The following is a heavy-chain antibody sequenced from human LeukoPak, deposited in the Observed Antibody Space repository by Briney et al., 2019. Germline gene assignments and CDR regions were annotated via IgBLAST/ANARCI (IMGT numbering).Heavy chain of an antibody. J-gene: IGHJ5*02. V-gene: IGHV4-34*01. CDR2: INHSGST. Sequence: SETLSLTCAVYGGSFSGYYWSWIRQPPGKGLEWIGEINHSGSTNYNPSLKSRVTISVDTSKNQFSLKLSSVTAADTAVHYCARAPGYSSSSGGLDPWGQGTLVTVSS. D-gene: IGHD6-6*01. CDR3: ARAPGYSSSSGGLDP. CDR1: GGSFSGYY.